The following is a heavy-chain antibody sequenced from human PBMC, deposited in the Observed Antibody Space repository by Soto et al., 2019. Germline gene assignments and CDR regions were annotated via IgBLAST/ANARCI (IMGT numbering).Heavy chain of an antibody. Sequence: QVQLQESGPGLVKPSGTLSLTCAVSGASITNNNWWIWVRQPPGRGLEWMGEIYLIGSTNYNPSHKSRVTISIDTSKNHFSLQLSPVTAADTAVYFCARVAIGGGWPRFDYWGQGTLVTVSS. CDR3: ARVAIGGGWPRFDY. J-gene: IGHJ4*02. CDR2: IYLIGST. CDR1: GASITNNNW. D-gene: IGHD6-19*01. V-gene: IGHV4-4*02.